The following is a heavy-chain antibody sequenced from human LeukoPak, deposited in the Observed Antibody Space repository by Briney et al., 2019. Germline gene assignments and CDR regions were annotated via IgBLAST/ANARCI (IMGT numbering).Heavy chain of an antibody. CDR1: GFTFDDYG. D-gene: IGHD1-26*01. V-gene: IGHV3-20*04. CDR2: INWNGGST. J-gene: IGHJ4*02. CDR3: ARERGTYSGSYLWYFDY. Sequence: GGSLRLSCAASGFTFDDYGMSWVRQAPGKGLEWVSGINWNGGSTGYADSVKGRFTISRDNAKNSLYLQMNSLRAEDTALYYCARERGTYSGSYLWYFDYWGQGTLVTVSS.